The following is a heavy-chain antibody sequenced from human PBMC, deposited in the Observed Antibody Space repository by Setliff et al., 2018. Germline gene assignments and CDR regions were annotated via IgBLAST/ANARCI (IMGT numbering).Heavy chain of an antibody. Sequence: SETLSLTCTVSGGSINNYYWSWIRQPAGKGLEWIGRVYSNVGTNFNPSLKSRATMSVDASKNQVSLKLNYVTAADTAVYYCVRELGRTVDYWGQGALVTVSS. CDR2: VYSNVGT. J-gene: IGHJ4*02. V-gene: IGHV4-4*07. D-gene: IGHD2-21*02. CDR3: VRELGRTVDY. CDR1: GGSINNYY.